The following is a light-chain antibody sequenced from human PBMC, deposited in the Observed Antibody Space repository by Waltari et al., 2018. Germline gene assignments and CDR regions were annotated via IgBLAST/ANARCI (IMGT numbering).Light chain of an antibody. CDR2: EVT. J-gene: IGLJ2*01. CDR1: SSDVGSYNF. CDR3: CSFASRIGV. V-gene: IGLV2-23*02. Sequence: QSALTQPASVSGSPGPSITISCTGTSSDVGSYNFVSWYQQHPGKAPQLIISEVTKRPSGVSNRFSGSKSGNTASLTISGLQADDEADYYCCSFASRIGVFGGGTKVTVL.